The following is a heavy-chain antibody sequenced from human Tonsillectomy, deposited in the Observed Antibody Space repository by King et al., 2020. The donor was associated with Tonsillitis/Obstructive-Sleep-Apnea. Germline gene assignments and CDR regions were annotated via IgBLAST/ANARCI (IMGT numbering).Heavy chain of an antibody. CDR3: AKDRAIFGVVEGEFFDY. Sequence: VQLVESGGGVVQPGRSLRLSCAASGFTFSNYGMHWVRQAPGKGLEWVAIIWYDGSNKYYADSVKGRFIISRDNSKNTLYLQMNSLRADDTAVYYCAKDRAIFGVVEGEFFDYWGQGTLVTVSS. J-gene: IGHJ4*02. CDR2: IWYDGSNK. CDR1: GFTFSNYG. D-gene: IGHD3-3*01. V-gene: IGHV3-33*06.